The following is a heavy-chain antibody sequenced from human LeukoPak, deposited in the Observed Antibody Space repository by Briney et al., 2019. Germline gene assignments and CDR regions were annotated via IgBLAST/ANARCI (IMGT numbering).Heavy chain of an antibody. D-gene: IGHD6-13*01. CDR3: AKDYGYSSSWYDY. CDR2: ISWNSASV. CDR1: GFTFSSYA. V-gene: IGHV3-9*01. Sequence: GGSLRLSCAASGFTFSSYAMSWVRQAPGKGLEWVSSISWNSASVGYVDSAKGRFTISRDNAKKTLYLQMNSLRAEDTALYYCAKDYGYSSSWYDYWGQGTLVTVSS. J-gene: IGHJ4*02.